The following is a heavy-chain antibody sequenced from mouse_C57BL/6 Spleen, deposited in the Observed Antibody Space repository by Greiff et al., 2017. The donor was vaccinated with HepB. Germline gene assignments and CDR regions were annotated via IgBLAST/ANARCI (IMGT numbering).Heavy chain of an antibody. CDR2: INYDGSST. Sequence: EVKVVESEGGLVQPGSSMKLSCTASGFTFSDYYMAWVRQVPEKGLEWVANINYDGSSTYYLDSLKSRFIISRDNAKNILYLQMSSLKSEDTATYYCAREDYSTHFDVWGTGTTVTVSS. CDR3: AREDYSTHFDV. J-gene: IGHJ1*03. V-gene: IGHV5-16*01. CDR1: GFTFSDYY. D-gene: IGHD2-5*01.